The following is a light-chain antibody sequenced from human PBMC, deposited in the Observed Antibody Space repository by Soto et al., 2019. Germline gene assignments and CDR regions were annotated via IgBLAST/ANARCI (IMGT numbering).Light chain of an antibody. CDR3: CSYAGTRTPYV. V-gene: IGLV2-23*01. CDR2: EGS. J-gene: IGLJ1*01. CDR1: SSDVGTYNL. Sequence: QSALTQPASVSGSPGQSITISCTGTSSDVGTYNLVSWYQQHPDKAPKLMIYEGSKRPSGLSNRFSGSKSGNTASLTISGLQAEDEADYYCCSYAGTRTPYVFGTGTKVTVL.